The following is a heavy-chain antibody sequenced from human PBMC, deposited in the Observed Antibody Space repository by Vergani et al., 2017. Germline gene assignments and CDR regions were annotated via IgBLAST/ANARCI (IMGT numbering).Heavy chain of an antibody. D-gene: IGHD4-17*01. CDR2: IDHSGST. CDR3: ARDVTTVTTSYFGDWFDP. CDR1: GYSISSGYY. J-gene: IGHJ5*02. Sequence: QVQLQESGPGLVKPSETLSLTCTVSGYSISSGYYWGWIRQPPGKGLEWIGSIDHSGSTYYNPSLTSRVTISVDTSKNQFSLKLSSVTAADTAVYYCARDVTTVTTSYFGDWFDPWGQGTLVTVSS. V-gene: IGHV4-38-2*02.